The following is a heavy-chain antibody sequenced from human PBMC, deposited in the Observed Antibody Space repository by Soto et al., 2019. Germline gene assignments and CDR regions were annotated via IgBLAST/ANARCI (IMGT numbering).Heavy chain of an antibody. CDR2: VEYGGST. J-gene: IGHJ5*01. CDR3: ARHVRGAVTMNWFDP. CDR1: GGSIISSNFY. Sequence: SETLSLTCTVSGGSIISSNFYWGWIRQPPGKGLEWIGSVEYGGSTYDNPSLKSRVTLSADTSKNQFSLKLTSVTAADTAIYYCARHVRGAVTMNWFDPWGQGTLVTVSS. V-gene: IGHV4-39*01. D-gene: IGHD3-10*02.